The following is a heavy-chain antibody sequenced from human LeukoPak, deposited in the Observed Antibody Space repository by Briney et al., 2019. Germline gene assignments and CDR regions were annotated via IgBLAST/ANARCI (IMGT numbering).Heavy chain of an antibody. D-gene: IGHD2-15*01. CDR1: GGSISSSSYY. CDR3: ARDPGCSGGTCYSGYFDH. Sequence: ESSETLSLTCTVSGGSISSSSYYWGWIRQPPGKGLEWIGSIYYSGSTYYNPSLKSRVTISVDTSKNQFSLRLSSVTAADTAVYYCARDPGCSGGTCYSGYFDHWGQGTLVTVSS. V-gene: IGHV4-39*07. J-gene: IGHJ4*02. CDR2: IYYSGST.